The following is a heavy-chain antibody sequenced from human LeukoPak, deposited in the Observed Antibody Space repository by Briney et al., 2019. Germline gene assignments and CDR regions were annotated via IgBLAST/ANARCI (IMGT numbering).Heavy chain of an antibody. CDR2: ISYDGSNK. CDR3: ARDRRRYCGGDCSESWFDP. J-gene: IGHJ5*02. CDR1: GFTFSSYA. Sequence: GGSLRLSCAASGFTFSSYAMHWVRQAPGKGLEWVAVISYDGSNKYYADSVKGRFTISRDNSKNTLYLQMNSLRAEDTAVYYCARDRRRYCGGDCSESWFDPWGQGTLVTVSS. D-gene: IGHD2-21*01. V-gene: IGHV3-30-3*01.